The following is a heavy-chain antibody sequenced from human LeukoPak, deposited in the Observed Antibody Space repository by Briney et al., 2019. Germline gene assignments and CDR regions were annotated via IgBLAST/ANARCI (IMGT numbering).Heavy chain of an antibody. D-gene: IGHD3-10*01. V-gene: IGHV1-3*01. J-gene: IGHJ5*02. CDR3: ARDQLGWFDP. CDR2: INGGHGNT. CDR1: GYTFTSYA. Sequence: ASVKVSCKASGYTFTSYAMHWVRQAPGQRLEWMGWINGGHGNTKYSQNLQGRITFTRDTSTSTAYMELRSLRSDDTAVYYCARDQLGWFDPWGQGTLVTVSS.